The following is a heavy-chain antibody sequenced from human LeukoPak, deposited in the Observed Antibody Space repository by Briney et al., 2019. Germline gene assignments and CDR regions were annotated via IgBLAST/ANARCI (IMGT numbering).Heavy chain of an antibody. CDR3: AKDRGGDRPSAFDI. Sequence: PGRSLRLSCAASGFTFDDYAMHWVRQAPGKGLEWVSGISWNSGSIGYADSVKGRFTISRDNAKNSLYLQMNSLRAEDTALYYCAKDRGGDRPSAFDIWGQGTMVTVSS. V-gene: IGHV3-9*01. CDR2: ISWNSGSI. J-gene: IGHJ3*02. CDR1: GFTFDDYA. D-gene: IGHD2-21*02.